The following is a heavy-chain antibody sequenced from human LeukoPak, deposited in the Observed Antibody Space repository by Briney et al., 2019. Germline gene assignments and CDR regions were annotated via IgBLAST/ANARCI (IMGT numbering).Heavy chain of an antibody. CDR3: ARGRYVTTRGGAAAGFLDY. CDR2: INHGGST. Sequence: TSETLSLTCTVSSGSVSSDYWTWIRQPPGKGLEWIGEINHGGSTNYNPSLKSRVTISVDTSQNQFSLRLSSVTAADTAVYYCARGRYVTTRGGAAAGFLDYWGQGTLVTVST. J-gene: IGHJ4*02. V-gene: IGHV4-34*01. CDR1: SGSVSSDY. D-gene: IGHD6-13*01.